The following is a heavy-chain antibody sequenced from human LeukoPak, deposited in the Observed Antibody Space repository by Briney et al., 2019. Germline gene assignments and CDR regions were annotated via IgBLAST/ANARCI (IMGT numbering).Heavy chain of an antibody. Sequence: SETLSLTCAVYGGSFSGYYWSWIRQPPGKGLEWIGEINHSGSTNYNPSLKSRVTISVDTSKNQFSLKLSSVTAADTAVYYCARLAHSSGWYKGWYFDLWGRGTLVTVSS. CDR2: INHSGST. D-gene: IGHD6-19*01. CDR1: GGSFSGYY. CDR3: ARLAHSSGWYKGWYFDL. V-gene: IGHV4-34*01. J-gene: IGHJ2*01.